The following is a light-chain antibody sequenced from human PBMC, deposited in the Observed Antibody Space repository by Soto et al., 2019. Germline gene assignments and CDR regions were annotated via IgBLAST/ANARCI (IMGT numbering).Light chain of an antibody. CDR3: SSYTTSSTLV. CDR2: EVS. V-gene: IGLV2-18*02. J-gene: IGLJ2*01. CDR1: SSDVGYYNR. Sequence: QCALTQPPSVSGSPGQSVTISCTGTSSDVGYYNRVSWYQQPPGTAPKLMVFEVSNRPSGVPDRFSGSKSGNTASLTISGLQAEDEADYYCSSYTTSSTLVVGGGTKLTVL.